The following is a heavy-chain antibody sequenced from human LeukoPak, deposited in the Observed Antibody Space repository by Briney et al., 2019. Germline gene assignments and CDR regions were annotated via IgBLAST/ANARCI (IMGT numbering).Heavy chain of an antibody. CDR2: IYSSGTT. V-gene: IGHV3-53*01. CDR3: ARDGAAGDISYYDYYMDV. D-gene: IGHD3-10*01. Sequence: GGSLRLSCAASGFTFSNAWMSWVRQAPGKGLEWVSVIYSSGTTYYADSVRGRFSISRDNFKNTVYLQMNSLRAEDTAVYYCARDGAAGDISYYDYYMDVWGKGTTVTVSS. J-gene: IGHJ6*03. CDR1: GFTFSNAW.